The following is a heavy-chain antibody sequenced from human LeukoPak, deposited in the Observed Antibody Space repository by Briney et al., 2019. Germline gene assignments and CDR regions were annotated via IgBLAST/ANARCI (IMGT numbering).Heavy chain of an antibody. CDR2: IYYSGRT. CDR3: ARDCSSTSCRYYYGMDV. Sequence: SQTLSLTCTVSGGSISSGDYYWSWIRQPPGKGLEWIGYIYYSGRTYHTLSLKSRVTISVDTYKNQFSLKLSSVTAADTAVYYCARDCSSTSCRYYYGMDVWGQGTTVTVSS. V-gene: IGHV4-30-4*01. J-gene: IGHJ6*02. CDR1: GGSISSGDYY. D-gene: IGHD2-2*01.